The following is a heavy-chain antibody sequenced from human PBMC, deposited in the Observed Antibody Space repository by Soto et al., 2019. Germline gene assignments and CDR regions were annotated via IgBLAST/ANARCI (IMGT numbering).Heavy chain of an antibody. Sequence: ASLNVPCKTFGYTFTNYVIHWLRQAPGQGLEWMGWINSGTGNTKYSQKLQDRLTISSDTSAATAYLELSRLASEDTAVYYCARGRASWYCDFWGHGTLVTVSS. J-gene: IGHJ4*01. CDR2: INSGTGNT. CDR1: GYTFTNYV. CDR3: ARGRASWYCDF. V-gene: IGHV1-3*04.